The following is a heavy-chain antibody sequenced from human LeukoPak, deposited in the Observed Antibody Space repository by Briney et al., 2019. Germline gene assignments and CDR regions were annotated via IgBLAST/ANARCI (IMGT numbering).Heavy chain of an antibody. J-gene: IGHJ6*02. CDR3: ARDHSPDTVTLYGMDV. CDR1: GFTFSSNY. D-gene: IGHD4-17*01. V-gene: IGHV3-66*01. Sequence: PGGSLRLSCAASGFTFSSNYMSWVRQAPGKGLEWVSVIYSGGSTYYADSVKGRFTISRDNSKNTLYLQMNSLRAEDTAVYYCARDHSPDTVTLYGMDVWGQGTTVTVSS. CDR2: IYSGGST.